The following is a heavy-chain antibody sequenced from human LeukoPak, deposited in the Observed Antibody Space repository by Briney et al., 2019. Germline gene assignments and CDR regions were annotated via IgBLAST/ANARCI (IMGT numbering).Heavy chain of an antibody. CDR3: ARDFTRIWFGEPVTFDY. D-gene: IGHD3-10*01. CDR2: ISYDGSNK. Sequence: GGSLRLSCAASGFTFSSYAMHWVRQAPGKGLEWVAVISYDGSNKYYADSVKGRFTISRDNSKNTLYLQMNSLRAEDTAVYYCARDFTRIWFGEPVTFDYWGQGTLVTVSS. CDR1: GFTFSSYA. J-gene: IGHJ4*02. V-gene: IGHV3-30-3*01.